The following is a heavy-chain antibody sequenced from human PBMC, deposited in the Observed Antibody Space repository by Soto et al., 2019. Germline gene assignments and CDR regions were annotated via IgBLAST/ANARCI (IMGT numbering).Heavy chain of an antibody. CDR1: GFSLSTSGVG. CDR3: EHRLEGYYGMDV. V-gene: IGHV2-5*02. D-gene: IGHD1-1*01. Sequence: QITLKESGPTLVKPTQTLTLTCTFSGFSLSTSGVGVGWIRQPPGKALEWLALIYWDDDKRYSPSLKSRLTITNDTYKHHVVLTRTNMDPVDTSTYYCEHRLEGYYGMDVWGQGTTVTVSS. J-gene: IGHJ6*02. CDR2: IYWDDDK.